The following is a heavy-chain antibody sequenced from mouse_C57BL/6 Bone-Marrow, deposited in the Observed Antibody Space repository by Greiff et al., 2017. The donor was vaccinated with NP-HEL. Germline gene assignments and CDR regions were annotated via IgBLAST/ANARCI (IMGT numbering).Heavy chain of an antibody. D-gene: IGHD1-1*01. CDR3: ARGSSYGYFDV. Sequence: EVKLVESGGGLVQPGGSLKLSCAASVFTFSDYYMYWVRQTPEKRLEWVAYISNGGGSTYYPDTVKGRFTISRDNAKNTLYLQMSRLKSEDTAMYYCARGSSYGYFDVWGTGTTVTVSS. CDR2: ISNGGGST. CDR1: VFTFSDYY. V-gene: IGHV5-12*01. J-gene: IGHJ1*03.